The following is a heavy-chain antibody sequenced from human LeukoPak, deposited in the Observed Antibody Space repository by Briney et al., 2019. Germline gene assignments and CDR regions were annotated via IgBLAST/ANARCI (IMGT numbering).Heavy chain of an antibody. D-gene: IGHD6-13*01. CDR3: ARQAAAASGFDP. V-gene: IGHV4-34*01. Sequence: PSETLSLTCAVYGGSFTGYYWSWIRQPPGKGLEWIGEISHRGSTNYNPSLKSRVTISVYTSKNQFSLKLTSVTAADTAVYYCARQAAAASGFDPWGQGTLVTVSS. J-gene: IGHJ5*02. CDR1: GGSFTGYY. CDR2: ISHRGST.